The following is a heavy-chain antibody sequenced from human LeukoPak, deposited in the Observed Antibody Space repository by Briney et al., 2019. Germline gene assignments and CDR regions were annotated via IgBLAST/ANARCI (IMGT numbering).Heavy chain of an antibody. CDR2: IIPIFGTA. V-gene: IGHV1-69*05. Sequence: SVKVSCKASGGTFSSYAISWVRQAPGQGLEWMGGIIPIFGTANYAQKLQGRVTMTTDTSTSTAYMELRSLRSDDTAVYYCARGITIFGVSLGYNWFDPWGQGTLVTVSS. J-gene: IGHJ5*02. CDR1: GGTFSSYA. CDR3: ARGITIFGVSLGYNWFDP. D-gene: IGHD3-3*01.